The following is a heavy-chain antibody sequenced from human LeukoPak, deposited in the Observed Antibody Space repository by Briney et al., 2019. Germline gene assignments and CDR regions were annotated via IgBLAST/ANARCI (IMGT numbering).Heavy chain of an antibody. CDR1: GGSISSYY. Sequence: SETLSLTCTVSGGSISSYYWSWIRQPPGKGLEWIGYIYYSGSTNYNPSLKSRVTISVDTSKNQFSLKLSSVTAADTAVYYCARSRMTTVTIDSSNPDYYYYGMDVWGQGTTVTVSS. CDR2: IYYSGST. CDR3: ARSRMTTVTIDSSNPDYYYYGMDV. V-gene: IGHV4-59*08. J-gene: IGHJ6*02. D-gene: IGHD4-17*01.